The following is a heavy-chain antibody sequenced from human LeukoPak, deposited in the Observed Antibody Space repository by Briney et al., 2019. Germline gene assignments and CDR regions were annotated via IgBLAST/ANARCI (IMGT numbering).Heavy chain of an antibody. V-gene: IGHV5-51*01. CDR1: GYSFTSYW. CDR2: IYPGDSDT. J-gene: IGHJ4*02. D-gene: IGHD2-2*01. CDR3: ASPPTRECSSISCPLSY. Sequence: GESLKISCKGSGYSFTSYWIAWVRQMPGKGLEWMGIIYPGDSDTRYSPSFQGQVTISVDKSVSAAYLQWSSLKASDTAMYYCASPPTRECSSISCPLSYWGQGTLVTASS.